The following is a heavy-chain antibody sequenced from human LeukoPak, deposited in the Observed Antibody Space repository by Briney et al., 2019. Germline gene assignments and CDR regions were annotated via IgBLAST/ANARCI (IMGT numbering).Heavy chain of an antibody. D-gene: IGHD6-13*01. V-gene: IGHV3-48*04. J-gene: IGHJ5*02. CDR2: ISSTGSPI. CDR1: GFTFSTYS. Sequence: GGSLRLSCAASGFTFSTYSMNWVRQAPGKGLEWVSYISSTGSPIYYADSVKGRFSISRDNAKNSLYLQMNSLRADDTAVYHCTRTEYSTSWERWFDPWGQGTLVTVSS. CDR3: TRTEYSTSWERWFDP.